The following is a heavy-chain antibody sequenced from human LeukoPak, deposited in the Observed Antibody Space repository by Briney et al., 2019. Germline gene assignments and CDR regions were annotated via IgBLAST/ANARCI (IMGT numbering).Heavy chain of an antibody. V-gene: IGHV3-11*04. J-gene: IGHJ6*03. CDR3: AGLRAWYYYMDV. D-gene: IGHD3-16*01. Sequence: LSLTCTVSGGSISSSSSYWGWIRQAPGKGLEWVSYISSSGSTIYYADSVKGRFTISRDNAKNSLYLQMNSLRAEDTAVYYCAGLRAWYYYMDVWGKGTTVTVSS. CDR1: GGSISSSSSY. CDR2: ISSSGSTI.